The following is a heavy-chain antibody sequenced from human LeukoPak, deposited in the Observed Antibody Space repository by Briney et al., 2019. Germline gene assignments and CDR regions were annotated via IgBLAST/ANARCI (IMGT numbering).Heavy chain of an antibody. J-gene: IGHJ5*02. Sequence: SETLSLTCTVSGGSISSYYWSWIRQPPGKGLEWIGYIYYSGSTNYNPSLKSRVTISVDTSKNQFSLKLSSVTAADTAVYYCARLIIAAAVYWFDPWGQGTLVTVSS. D-gene: IGHD6-13*01. V-gene: IGHV4-59*08. CDR3: ARLIIAAAVYWFDP. CDR1: GGSISSYY. CDR2: IYYSGST.